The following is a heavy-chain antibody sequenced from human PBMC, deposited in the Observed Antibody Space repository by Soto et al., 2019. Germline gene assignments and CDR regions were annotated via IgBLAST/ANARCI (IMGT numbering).Heavy chain of an antibody. Sequence: GSVRLSCAASGFTFSSYGMHWVRQAPGKGLEWVAVIWYDGSNKYYADSVKGRFTISRDNSKNTLYLQMNSLRAEDTAVYYCARDRHEDDALDYYYYGMDVWGQGTTVTVSS. CDR3: ARDRHEDDALDYYYYGMDV. J-gene: IGHJ6*02. CDR1: GFTFSSYG. V-gene: IGHV3-33*01. D-gene: IGHD1-1*01. CDR2: IWYDGSNK.